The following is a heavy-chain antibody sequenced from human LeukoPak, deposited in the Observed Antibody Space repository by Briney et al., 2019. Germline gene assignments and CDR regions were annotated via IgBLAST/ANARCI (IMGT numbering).Heavy chain of an antibody. CDR2: IYYSGST. CDR1: GGSISSYY. D-gene: IGHD3-22*01. Sequence: SETLSLTCTVSGGSISSYYWSWIRQPPGKGLEWIGYIYYSGSTNYNPSLKSRVTISVDTSKNQFSLKLSSVTAADTAVYYCARQKGYDSSGYYFSIDYWGQGTLVTVSS. V-gene: IGHV4-59*08. J-gene: IGHJ4*02. CDR3: ARQKGYDSSGYYFSIDY.